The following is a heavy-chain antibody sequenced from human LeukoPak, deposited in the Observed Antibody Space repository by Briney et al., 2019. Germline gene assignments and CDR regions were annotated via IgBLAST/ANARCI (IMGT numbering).Heavy chain of an antibody. CDR3: ATVREGNYYDSSGYWPTLDY. CDR1: GYTFTDYY. V-gene: IGHV1-69-2*01. D-gene: IGHD3-22*01. J-gene: IGHJ4*02. Sequence: ASVKVSCKVSGYTFTDYYMHWVQQAPGKGLEWMGLVDPGDGETIYAEKFQGRVTITADTSTDTAYMELSSLRSEDTAVYYCATVREGNYYDSSGYWPTLDYWGQGTLVTVSS. CDR2: VDPGDGET.